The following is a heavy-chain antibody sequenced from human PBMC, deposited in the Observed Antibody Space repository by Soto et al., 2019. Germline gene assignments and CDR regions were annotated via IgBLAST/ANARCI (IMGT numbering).Heavy chain of an antibody. CDR1: GYTFTSYG. V-gene: IGHV1-18*01. Sequence: GASVKVSCKASGYTFTSYGISWVRQAPGQGLEWMGWISAYNGNTNYAQKLQGRVTMTTDTSTSTAYMELRSLRSDDTAVYYCARTVHSPWGIAAADTGYYYYCYMDFWGTGTTVTVSS. CDR3: ARTVHSPWGIAAADTGYYYYCYMDF. CDR2: ISAYNGNT. D-gene: IGHD6-13*01. J-gene: IGHJ6*03.